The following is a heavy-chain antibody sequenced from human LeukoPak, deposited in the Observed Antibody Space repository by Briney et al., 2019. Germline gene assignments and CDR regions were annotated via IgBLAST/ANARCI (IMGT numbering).Heavy chain of an antibody. J-gene: IGHJ4*02. CDR2: IIPILGIA. CDR3: ARNAPGYCSGGSCYSGYYFDY. CDR1: RGTFSSYT. D-gene: IGHD2-15*01. Sequence: VASVKVSCKASRGTFSSYTISWVRQAPGQGLEWMGRIIPILGIANYAQKFQGRVTITADKSTSTAYMELSSLRSEDTAVYYCARNAPGYCSGGSCYSGYYFDYWGQGTLVTVSS. V-gene: IGHV1-69*02.